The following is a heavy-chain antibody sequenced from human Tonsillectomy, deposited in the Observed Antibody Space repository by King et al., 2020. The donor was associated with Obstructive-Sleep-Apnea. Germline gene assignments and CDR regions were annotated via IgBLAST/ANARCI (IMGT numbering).Heavy chain of an antibody. CDR2: INPDSGGT. D-gene: IGHD1-14*01. Sequence: QLVQSGAELKKPGASVKVSCMTSGYTFVDYYIHWVRQAPGQGLEWMGRINPDSGGTNYAQNFRGRVTMTTDPSINTAYMEVCSLTSDDTVVYYCARGPSTRAGSAFDVWGQGAMVTVSS. V-gene: IGHV1-2*05. CDR1: GYTFVDYY. CDR3: ARGPSTRAGSAFDV. J-gene: IGHJ3*01.